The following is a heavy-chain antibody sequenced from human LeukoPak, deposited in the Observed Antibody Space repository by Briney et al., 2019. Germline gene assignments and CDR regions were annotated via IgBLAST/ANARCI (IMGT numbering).Heavy chain of an antibody. V-gene: IGHV4-34*01. J-gene: IGHJ4*02. CDR2: INHSGST. CDR3: ARVSSSGWVVDY. CDR1: GGSFSGYY. D-gene: IGHD6-19*01. Sequence: PSETLSLTCAVYGGSFSGYYWSWIRQPPGKGLEWIGEINHSGSTNYNPSLKSRVTISVDTSKNQFSLKLGSVTAADTAVYYCARVSSSGWVVDYWGQGTLVTVSS.